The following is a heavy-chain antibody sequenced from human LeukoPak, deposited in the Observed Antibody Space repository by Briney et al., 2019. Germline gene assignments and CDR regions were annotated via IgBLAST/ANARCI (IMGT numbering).Heavy chain of an antibody. CDR3: ARQRYGSGTV. D-gene: IGHD3-10*01. CDR2: IYYSGST. J-gene: IGHJ6*04. V-gene: IGHV4-59*08. CDR1: GGSISSYY. Sequence: SETLSLTCTVSGGSISSYYWSWIRQPPGKGLEWIGYIYYSGSTNYNPSLKSRVTISVDTSKNQFSLKLSSVTAADTAVYYCARQRYGSGTVWGKGTTVTISS.